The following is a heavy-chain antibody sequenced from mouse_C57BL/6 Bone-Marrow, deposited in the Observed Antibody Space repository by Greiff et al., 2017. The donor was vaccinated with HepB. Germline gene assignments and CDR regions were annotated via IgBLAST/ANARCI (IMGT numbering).Heavy chain of an antibody. Sequence: VQLQQSGAELVRPGASVTLSCKASGYTFTDYEMHWVKQTPVHGLEWIGAIDPETGGTAYNQKFKGKAILTADKSSSTAYMELRSLTSEDSAVYYCTRGPIYYYGSSYWYFDVWGTGTTVTVSS. CDR2: IDPETGGT. CDR3: TRGPIYYYGSSYWYFDV. J-gene: IGHJ1*03. CDR1: GYTFTDYE. D-gene: IGHD1-1*01. V-gene: IGHV1-15*01.